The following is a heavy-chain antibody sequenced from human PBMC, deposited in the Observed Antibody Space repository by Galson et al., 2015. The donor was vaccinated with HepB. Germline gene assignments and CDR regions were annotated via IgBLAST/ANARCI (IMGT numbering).Heavy chain of an antibody. CDR2: IYPGDSDT. CDR3: ARIGSFPAAIWALNYNYYYYYMDV. Sequence: QSGAEVKKPGESLKISCKGSGYSFTSYWIGWVRQMPGKGLEWMGIIYPGDSDTRYSPSFQGQVTISADKSISTAYLQWSSLKASDTAMYYCARIGSFPAAIWALNYNYYYYYMDVWGKGTTVTVSS. V-gene: IGHV5-51*01. J-gene: IGHJ6*03. D-gene: IGHD2-2*02. CDR1: GYSFTSYW.